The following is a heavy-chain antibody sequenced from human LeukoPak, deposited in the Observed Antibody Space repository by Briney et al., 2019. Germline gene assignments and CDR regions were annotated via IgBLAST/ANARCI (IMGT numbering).Heavy chain of an antibody. J-gene: IGHJ4*02. CDR1: GFTFSNYG. Sequence: PGGSLTLSCAASGFTFSNYGMHWVSQAPGKGLEWVAVISSDGSNKYYADSVKGRFTISRDNSKNTLYLQMNSLRAEDTAVYYCFFPGVTGKVYWGQGTLVTVSS. V-gene: IGHV3-30-3*01. CDR2: ISSDGSNK. CDR3: FFPGVTGKVY. D-gene: IGHD1-20*01.